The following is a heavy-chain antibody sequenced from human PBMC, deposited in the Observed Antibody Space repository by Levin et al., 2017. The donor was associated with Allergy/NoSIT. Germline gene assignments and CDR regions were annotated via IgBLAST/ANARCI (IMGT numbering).Heavy chain of an antibody. CDR1: GGSMTNYY. CDR3: ARGGVWWLPRDY. CDR2: IFYSGST. D-gene: IGHD2-15*01. Sequence: SQTLSLTCTVSGGSMTNYYWNWIRQPPGKGLEWIGYIFYSGSTNYNPSLESRVTISVDTSKNQFSLRLSSVTAADTAIYYCARGGVWWLPRDYWGQGILVTVSS. V-gene: IGHV4-59*01. J-gene: IGHJ4*02.